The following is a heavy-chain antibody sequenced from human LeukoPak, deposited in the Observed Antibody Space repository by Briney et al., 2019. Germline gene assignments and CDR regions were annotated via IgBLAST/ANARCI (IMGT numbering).Heavy chain of an antibody. D-gene: IGHD3-3*01. V-gene: IGHV3-23*01. CDR1: GFTFSSYA. J-gene: IGHJ4*02. CDR2: ISGSGDNT. Sequence: TGGSLRLSCAASGFTFSSYAMSWVRQAPGKGLEWVSAISGSGDNTYYADSVKGRFTISRDNSKNTLYLQANSLRGEDTAVYYCARDVLERFFTFDCWGQGTLVTVSS. CDR3: ARDVLERFFTFDC.